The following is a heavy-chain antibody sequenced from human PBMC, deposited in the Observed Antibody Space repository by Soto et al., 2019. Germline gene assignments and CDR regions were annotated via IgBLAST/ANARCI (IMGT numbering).Heavy chain of an antibody. D-gene: IGHD5-12*01. CDR3: AKGRYSGYDPHWYFDL. V-gene: IGHV3-23*01. CDR2: ISGSDGST. J-gene: IGHJ2*01. Sequence: GGSLRLSCAASGFTFSSYAMHWVRQAPGKGLEWVSGISGSDGSTYYADSVKGRFTISRDNSKNTLYLQMNSLRAEDTAVYYCAKGRYSGYDPHWYFDLWGRGTLVTVSS. CDR1: GFTFSSYA.